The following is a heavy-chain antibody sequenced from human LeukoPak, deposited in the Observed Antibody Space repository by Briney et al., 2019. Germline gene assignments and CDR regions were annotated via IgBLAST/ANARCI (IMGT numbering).Heavy chain of an antibody. D-gene: IGHD3-22*01. J-gene: IGHJ4*02. CDR1: GFTFGDYA. CDR2: IRSKAYGGTT. Sequence: GGSLRLSCTATGFTFGDYAMSWFCQAPGKGLEWVGFIRSKAYGGTTEYAASVKGRFTISRDDSKSIAHLQMNSLKTEDTAVYYCTRSYYDSSGYYKYWGQGTLVTVSS. V-gene: IGHV3-49*03. CDR3: TRSYYDSSGYYKY.